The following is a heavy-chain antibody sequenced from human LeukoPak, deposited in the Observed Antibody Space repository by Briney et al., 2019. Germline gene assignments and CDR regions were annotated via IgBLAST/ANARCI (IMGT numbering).Heavy chain of an antibody. D-gene: IGHD4-23*01. J-gene: IGHJ3*01. CDR2: ISGSGAT. CDR3: ARDPMYIGGNSGAFDF. V-gene: IGHV3-11*01. CDR1: GFTFRDHF. Sequence: GGSLRLSCAASGFTFRDHFMNWIRQAPGKGLEWVSYISGSGATFSAHSLKVRFTISRDNPQTSLWLQMNSLRAEDTAVYYCARDPMYIGGNSGAFDFWGQGTLVTVSS.